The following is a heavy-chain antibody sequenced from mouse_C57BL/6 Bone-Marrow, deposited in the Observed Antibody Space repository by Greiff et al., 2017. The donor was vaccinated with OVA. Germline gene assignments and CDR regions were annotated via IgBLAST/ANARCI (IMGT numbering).Heavy chain of an antibody. CDR1: GFNIKDDY. CDR3: TSSSYALCAMDY. CDR2: IDPENGDT. Sequence: EVQLQQSGAELVRPGASVKLSCTASGFNIKDDYMHWVKQRPEQGLEWIGWIDPENGDTEYASKFQGKATITADTSSNTAYLQLSSLTSEDTAVYYCTSSSYALCAMDYWGQGTSVTVSS. J-gene: IGHJ4*01. D-gene: IGHD1-1*01. V-gene: IGHV14-4*01.